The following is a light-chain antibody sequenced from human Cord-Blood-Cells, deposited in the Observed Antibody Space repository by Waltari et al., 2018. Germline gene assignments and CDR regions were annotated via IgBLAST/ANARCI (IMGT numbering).Light chain of an antibody. CDR1: SSDVGGYDH. J-gene: IGLJ3*02. Sequence: YALTQPPSASGSPGPSVTISCTGTSSDVGGYDHVSWYQQHPGKAPKLMIYEVSKRPSGVPDRFSGSKSGNTASLTVSGLQAEDEADYYCSSYAGSNNWVFGGGTKLTVL. V-gene: IGLV2-8*01. CDR3: SSYAGSNNWV. CDR2: EVS.